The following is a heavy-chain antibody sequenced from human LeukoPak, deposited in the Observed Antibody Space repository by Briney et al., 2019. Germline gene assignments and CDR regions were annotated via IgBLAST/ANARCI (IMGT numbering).Heavy chain of an antibody. J-gene: IGHJ4*02. CDR3: AKDMGWELLGSFDY. CDR2: ISWNSGSL. CDR1: GFTFDDYA. Sequence: PGRSLRLSCAASGFTFDDYAMHWVRQAPGKGLEWVSGISWNSGSLGYADSVKGRFTISRDNAKNSLYLQMNSLRAEDTALYYCAKDMGWELLGSFDYWGQGTLVTVSS. D-gene: IGHD1-26*01. V-gene: IGHV3-9*01.